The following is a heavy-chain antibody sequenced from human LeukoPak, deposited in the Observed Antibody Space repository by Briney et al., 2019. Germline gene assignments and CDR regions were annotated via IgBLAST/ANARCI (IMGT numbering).Heavy chain of an antibody. CDR3: ARGSGLTEFDY. J-gene: IGHJ4*02. Sequence: GGSLRLSCAASGFTFSSYDMHWVRQATGKGLEWVSAIGTAGDTYYPGSVKGRFTISRENVKNSLYLQMNSLRAGDTAVYYCARGSGLTEFDYWGQGTLVTVSS. CDR2: IGTAGDT. D-gene: IGHD3-10*01. CDR1: GFTFSSYD. V-gene: IGHV3-13*01.